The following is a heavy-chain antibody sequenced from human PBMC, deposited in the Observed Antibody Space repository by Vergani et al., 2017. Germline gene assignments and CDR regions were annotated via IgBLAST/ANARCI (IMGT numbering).Heavy chain of an antibody. V-gene: IGHV3-66*01. CDR1: GFTFSSYS. D-gene: IGHD2-2*02. J-gene: IGHJ4*02. CDR2: IYSGGST. Sequence: EVQLVESGGGLVQPGGSLRLSCAASGFTFSSYSMNWVRQAPGKGLEWVSVIYSGGSTYYADSVKGRFTISRGNAKNTRYLQMISLRAEDTAVYYCEVVVPAAIPRILVPYWGQGTLVTVSS. CDR3: EVVVPAAIPRILVPY.